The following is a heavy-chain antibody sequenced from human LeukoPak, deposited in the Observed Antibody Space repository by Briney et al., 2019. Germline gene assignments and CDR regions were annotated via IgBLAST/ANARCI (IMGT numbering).Heavy chain of an antibody. CDR1: GVSISSYY. CDR3: ARDLRGENTYYDILTGYYPNWFDP. D-gene: IGHD3-9*01. CDR2: IYYSGST. Sequence: PSETLSLTCTVSGVSISSYYWSWIRQPPGKGLEWIGHIYYSGSTNYNPSLKSRVTISVDTSKNQFSLKLSSVTAADTAVYYCARDLRGENTYYDILTGYYPNWFDPWGQGTLVTVSS. V-gene: IGHV4-59*01. J-gene: IGHJ5*02.